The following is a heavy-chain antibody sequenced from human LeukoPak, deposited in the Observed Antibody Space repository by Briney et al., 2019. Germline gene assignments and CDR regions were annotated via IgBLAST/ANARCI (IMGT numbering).Heavy chain of an antibody. J-gene: IGHJ6*03. CDR3: ATRYRGSHYLYIDV. D-gene: IGHD1-26*01. CDR1: GYSFTSFG. V-gene: IGHV7-4-1*02. Sequence: ASVKVSCKASGYSFTSFGMNWVRQAPGQGLEWLGWINTNRGGPTYGQGFPGRVVFSMDTSVSTAYLQMSSLKADDTAVYYCATRYRGSHYLYIDVWGKETTVIVSS. CDR2: INTNRGGP.